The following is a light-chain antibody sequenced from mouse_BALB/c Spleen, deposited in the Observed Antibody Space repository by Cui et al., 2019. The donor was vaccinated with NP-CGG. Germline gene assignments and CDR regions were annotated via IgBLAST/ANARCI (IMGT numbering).Light chain of an antibody. V-gene: IGLV1*01. Sequence: QAVVTQESALTTLPGEKVTLTCRSSTGAVTTSNYANWVQEKSDHLFTGLIGGTNNRAPGVPARFSGSLIGDKAALTITGAQTEDEAIYFCSLWYSNHWVFGGGTKLTVL. CDR2: GTN. CDR3: SLWYSNHWV. J-gene: IGLJ1*01. CDR1: TGAVTTSNY.